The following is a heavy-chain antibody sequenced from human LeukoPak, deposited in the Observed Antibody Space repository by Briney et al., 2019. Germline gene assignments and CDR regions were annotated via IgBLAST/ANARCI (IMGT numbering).Heavy chain of an antibody. V-gene: IGHV3-53*01. CDR3: ASTPAGGYSYGYGY. CDR1: GFTVTSDY. Sequence: PGRSLRLSCAASGFTVTSDYISWVRHPPRKGLEWDSVIYSGDSTYYADSVKGRFTISRENSKNTLYLQMNSLRAEDAAMYYCASTPAGGYSYGYGYWGQGTLVTVSS. D-gene: IGHD5-18*01. CDR2: IYSGDST. J-gene: IGHJ4*02.